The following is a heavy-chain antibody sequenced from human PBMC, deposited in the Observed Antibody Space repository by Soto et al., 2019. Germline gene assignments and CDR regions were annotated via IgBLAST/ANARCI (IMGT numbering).Heavy chain of an antibody. J-gene: IGHJ5*02. CDR2: ISLYSDGT. D-gene: IGHD2-2*01. CDR3: ARVVPGAEAWFGP. V-gene: IGHV1-18*01. CDR1: GYTFSIYG. Sequence: GASVKVSCKTSGYTFSIYGITWLRQAPGQPLEWLGWISLYSDGTSYAQKFQGRVSMTTDTSTTTAYMELRSLRSDDTAVYYCARVVPGAEAWFGPWGQGTLVTVSS.